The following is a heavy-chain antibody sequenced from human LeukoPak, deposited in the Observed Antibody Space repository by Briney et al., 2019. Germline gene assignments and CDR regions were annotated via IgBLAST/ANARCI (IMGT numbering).Heavy chain of an antibody. CDR3: AKDYSGSFNWFDP. V-gene: IGHV3-23*01. J-gene: IGHJ5*02. Sequence: GGSLRLSCAASGFTFSSYAMSWVRQAPGKGLEWVSAISSSGGNTYFADSVKGRFTISRDNSKNTLYLQMNSLRAEDTAVYYCAKDYSGSFNWFDPWGQGTLVTVSS. CDR2: ISSSGGNT. CDR1: GFTFSSYA. D-gene: IGHD5-12*01.